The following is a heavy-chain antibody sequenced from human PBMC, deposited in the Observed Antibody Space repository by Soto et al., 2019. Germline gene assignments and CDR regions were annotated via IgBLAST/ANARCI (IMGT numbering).Heavy chain of an antibody. Sequence: QVQLVESGGGVVQPGRSLRLSCAASGFTFSSYGMHWVRQAPGKGLEWVAVISYDGSNKYYADSVKGRFTISRDNSKNTLYLQMNSLRAEDTAVYYCAKANARRGSSWIWFDPWGQGTLVTVSS. V-gene: IGHV3-30*18. CDR2: ISYDGSNK. CDR1: GFTFSSYG. J-gene: IGHJ5*02. CDR3: AKANARRGSSWIWFDP. D-gene: IGHD6-6*01.